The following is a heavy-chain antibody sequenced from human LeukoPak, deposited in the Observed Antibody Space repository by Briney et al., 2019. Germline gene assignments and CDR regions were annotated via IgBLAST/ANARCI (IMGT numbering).Heavy chain of an antibody. Sequence: SETLFLTCAVYGGSFSGYYWSWIRQPPGKGLEWIGYIYYSGSTNYNPSLKSRVTISVDTSKNQFSLKLSSVTAADTAVYYCARDGSGYSYGWFDPWGQGTLVTVSS. J-gene: IGHJ5*02. D-gene: IGHD5-18*01. V-gene: IGHV4-59*01. CDR3: ARDGSGYSYGWFDP. CDR1: GGSFSGYY. CDR2: IYYSGST.